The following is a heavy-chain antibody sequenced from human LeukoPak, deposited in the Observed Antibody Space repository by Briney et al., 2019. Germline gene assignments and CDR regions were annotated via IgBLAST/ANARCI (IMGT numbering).Heavy chain of an antibody. CDR3: AKDKDNWNDYYYGMDV. V-gene: IGHV3-30*18. Sequence: GGSLRLSCAASGFTFSSYGMHWVRQAPGKGLEWVADISDDGSNKFYADSVKGRFTIYRDNSKNTLYLQMNSLRAEDTAVYYCAKDKDNWNDYYYGMDVWGKGTTVTVSS. CDR2: ISDDGSNK. D-gene: IGHD1-1*01. CDR1: GFTFSSYG. J-gene: IGHJ6*04.